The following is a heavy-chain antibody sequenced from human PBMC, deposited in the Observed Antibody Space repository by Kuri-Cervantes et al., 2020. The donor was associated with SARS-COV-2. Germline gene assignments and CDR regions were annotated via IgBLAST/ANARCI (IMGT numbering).Heavy chain of an antibody. Sequence: GESLKISCAASGFTFSSYSMNWVRQAPGKGLEWVSYISSSSSAIYYADSVKGRFTISRDNAKNSLYLQMNSLRAEDMALYYCAKGIAAAGVGAFDIWGQGTMVTVSS. D-gene: IGHD6-13*01. V-gene: IGHV3-48*01. CDR1: GFTFSSYS. CDR2: ISSSSSAI. CDR3: AKGIAAAGVGAFDI. J-gene: IGHJ3*02.